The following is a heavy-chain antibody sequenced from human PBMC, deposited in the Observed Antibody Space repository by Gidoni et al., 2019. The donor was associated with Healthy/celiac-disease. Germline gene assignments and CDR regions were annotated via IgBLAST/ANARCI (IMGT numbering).Heavy chain of an antibody. CDR2: INHSGST. CDR1: GGSFSGYY. J-gene: IGHJ6*02. V-gene: IGHV4-34*01. D-gene: IGHD3-22*01. Sequence: QVQLQQWGAGLLKPSETLSLTCAVYGGSFSGYYWRWIRQPPGKGLEWIGEINHSGSTNYNPSLKSRVTISVDTSKNQFSLKLSSVTAADTAVYYCARGLNYYDSSGYSRGRPRRGGHYGMDVWGQGTTVTVSS. CDR3: ARGLNYYDSSGYSRGRPRRGGHYGMDV.